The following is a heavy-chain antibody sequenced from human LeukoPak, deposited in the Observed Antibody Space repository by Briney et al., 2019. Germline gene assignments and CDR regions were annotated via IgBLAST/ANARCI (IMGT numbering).Heavy chain of an antibody. D-gene: IGHD3-10*01. CDR2: INPNSGGT. CDR1: GYTFTGYY. Sequence: ASVKVSCKASGYTFTGYYMHWVRQAPGQGLEWMGWINPNSGGTNYAQKFQGRVTMTTDTSTSTAYMELRSLRSDDTAVYYCARVPLLLWGLFDIWGQGTMVTVSS. J-gene: IGHJ3*02. CDR3: ARVPLLLWGLFDI. V-gene: IGHV1-2*02.